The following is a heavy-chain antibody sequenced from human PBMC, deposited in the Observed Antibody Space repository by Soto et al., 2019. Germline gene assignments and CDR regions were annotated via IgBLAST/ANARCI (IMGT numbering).Heavy chain of an antibody. Sequence: QVQLVQSGAEVKKPGASVKVSCKASGYTFTSYGINWVRQATGQGLEWVGWMNPNSGDTDYAQKFQGRVNMTGDTSINTDYMELSILRSEDTAVYYCAKEAAYYYYGMDVWGQGTTVTVSS. CDR3: AKEAAYYYYGMDV. V-gene: IGHV1-8*01. CDR2: MNPNSGDT. D-gene: IGHD2-15*01. CDR1: GYTFTSYG. J-gene: IGHJ6*02.